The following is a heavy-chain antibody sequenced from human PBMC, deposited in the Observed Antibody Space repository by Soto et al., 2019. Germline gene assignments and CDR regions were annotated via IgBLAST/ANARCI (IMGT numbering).Heavy chain of an antibody. CDR3: VKGSDVARQELDY. D-gene: IGHD3-3*01. V-gene: IGHV3-30*18. CDR1: EFTFSNFG. Sequence: QVQLVESGGGVVQPGRSLRLSCAASEFTFSNFGMHWVRQAPGKGLEWVAAISADGSDKYFSGSVNGRFTISRDNSKNPLFLQMNSLRVEDTAVYYCVKGSDVARQELDYWGQGTLVTVSS. J-gene: IGHJ4*02. CDR2: ISADGSDK.